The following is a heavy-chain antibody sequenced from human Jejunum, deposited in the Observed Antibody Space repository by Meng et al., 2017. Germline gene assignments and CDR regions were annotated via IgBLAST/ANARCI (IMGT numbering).Heavy chain of an antibody. CDR2: SGRSTDT. Sequence: GGSLRLSCAASGFTFSTNYMSWVRRAPGRGLEWVLASGRSTDTYYADSVKGRFTISRDKSKSTLFLDMNSLRAEDTAIYYCAKHLSGSYTFDSWGQGTLVTVSS. V-gene: IGHV3-23*01. D-gene: IGHD1-26*01. J-gene: IGHJ4*02. CDR1: GFTFSTNY. CDR3: AKHLSGSYTFDS.